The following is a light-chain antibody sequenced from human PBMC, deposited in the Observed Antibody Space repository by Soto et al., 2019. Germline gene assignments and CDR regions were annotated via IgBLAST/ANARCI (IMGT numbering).Light chain of an antibody. V-gene: IGKV4-1*01. Sequence: DIVMTQSPDSLAVSLGERATINCKSSQSVLYSSNNKNYLAWYQQKPGQPPKLLIYWASTRESGVPDRFSGSGSGTDFTLTISSLQAEDVAVYYCQQHGDSPITFGQGTRLEIK. CDR2: WAS. CDR1: QSVLYSSNNKNY. CDR3: QQHGDSPIT. J-gene: IGKJ5*01.